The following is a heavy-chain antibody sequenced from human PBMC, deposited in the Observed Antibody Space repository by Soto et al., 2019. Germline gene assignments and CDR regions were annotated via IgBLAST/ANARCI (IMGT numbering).Heavy chain of an antibody. D-gene: IGHD6-13*01. CDR3: ATSAAAPGNY. Sequence: EVHLVESGGGLVQPGGSLRLSCAASGFTFSSYWMSWVRQAPGKGLEWVANIKQDGSDKYYVDSVKGRFTISRDNAKHALYLQMNSLRAEDTAVYYCATSAAAPGNYWGQGTLVTVSS. J-gene: IGHJ4*02. CDR1: GFTFSSYW. CDR2: IKQDGSDK. V-gene: IGHV3-7*01.